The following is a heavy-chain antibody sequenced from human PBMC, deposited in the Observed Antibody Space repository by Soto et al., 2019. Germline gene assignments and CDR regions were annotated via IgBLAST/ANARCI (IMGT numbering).Heavy chain of an antibody. CDR2: INPDGSVK. J-gene: IGHJ4*02. CDR3: ASARDYFFDY. D-gene: IGHD2-21*01. V-gene: IGHV3-7*01. Sequence: EVQLVESGGGLVQPGESLRLSCAASGLTFNTYWMTWVRQPPGKGLEWVANINPDGSVKYSLDSLKGRFTISRDNAKNSLYLQMNSLRAEDTAVYYCASARDYFFDYWGQGTLVTVSS. CDR1: GLTFNTYW.